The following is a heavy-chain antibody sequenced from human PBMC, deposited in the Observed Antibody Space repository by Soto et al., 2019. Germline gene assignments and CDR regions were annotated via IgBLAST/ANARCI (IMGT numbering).Heavy chain of an antibody. D-gene: IGHD3-10*01. CDR3: ARGGFLLDS. CDR1: GFTSSTYW. Sequence: VQLVESGGGLVQPGGSLRISCAASGFTSSTYWMSWVRQAPGKGLEWVANIKQDGSEKYYVDSVKGRFTISRDNAKNSLFLQMNTLTDEDTAVYYCARGGFLLDSWGQGTPVTVSS. V-gene: IGHV3-7*05. CDR2: IKQDGSEK. J-gene: IGHJ4*02.